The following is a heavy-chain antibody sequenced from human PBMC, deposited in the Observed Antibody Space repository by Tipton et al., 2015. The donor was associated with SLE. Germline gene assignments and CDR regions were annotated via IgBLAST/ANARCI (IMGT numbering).Heavy chain of an antibody. CDR1: GGTFSSYA. J-gene: IGHJ3*02. CDR3: ARERHHAFDI. V-gene: IGHV1-69*15. Sequence: QLVQSGPEVKKPGSSVKVSCKASGGTFSSYAISWVRQAPGQGLEWMGRITPIFGAANYAQKFQGRVTITADESTSTAYMELSSLRSEDTAVYYCARERHHAFDIWGQGTMVTFSS. CDR2: ITPIFGAA.